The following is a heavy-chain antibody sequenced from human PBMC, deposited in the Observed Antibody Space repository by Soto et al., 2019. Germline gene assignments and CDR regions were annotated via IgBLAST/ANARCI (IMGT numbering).Heavy chain of an antibody. D-gene: IGHD2-2*01. CDR1: GGSISSGGYS. CDR2: IYQSKST. V-gene: IGHV4-30-2*01. CDR3: ARVPGY. Sequence: SETLSLTCAVSGGSISSGGYSWSWIRQPPGKGLVWIGYIYQSKSTYYNTTLKSRVIISINGNKNKFSLKLSTVFAADTAVYYCARVPGYWGKGTLVRSPQ. J-gene: IGHJ4*02.